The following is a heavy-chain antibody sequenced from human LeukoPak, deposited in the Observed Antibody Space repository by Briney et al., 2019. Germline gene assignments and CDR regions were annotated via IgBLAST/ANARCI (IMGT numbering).Heavy chain of an antibody. V-gene: IGHV3-48*02. CDR3: ARDRDWSFDY. CDR2: ISTSSSNV. D-gene: IGHD2-21*02. Sequence: GGSLRLSCAASGFAFSDYPMNWVRQAPGKGLEWVSYISTSSSNVYYADSVKGRFTISRDNAKNSLYLQMNSLRDEDTAVYYCARDRDWSFDYWGQGTLVTVSS. J-gene: IGHJ4*02. CDR1: GFAFSDYP.